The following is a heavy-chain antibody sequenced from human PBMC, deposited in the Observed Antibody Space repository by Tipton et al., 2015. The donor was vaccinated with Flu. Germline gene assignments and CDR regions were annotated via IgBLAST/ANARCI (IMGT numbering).Heavy chain of an antibody. J-gene: IGHJ4*02. CDR2: LYHSGST. D-gene: IGHD3-10*02. Sequence: TLSLTCTVSGYSISSGYYWDWIRQPPGKGLEWIGSLYHSGSTYYNPSLKSRVTMSLDTSKNQFSLKLSSVTAADTAVYYCARGPRLSVLGMVGDFDYWGQGTRVTVSS. V-gene: IGHV4-38-2*02. CDR3: ARGPRLSVLGMVGDFDY. CDR1: GYSISSGYY.